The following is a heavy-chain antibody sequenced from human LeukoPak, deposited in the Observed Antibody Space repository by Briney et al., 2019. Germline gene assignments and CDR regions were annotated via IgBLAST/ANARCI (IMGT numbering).Heavy chain of an antibody. Sequence: SETLSLTCTVSGGSISSSSYYWGWIRQPPGKGLEWIGSIYYSGSTYYNPSLKSRVTISVDASKNQFSLKLSSVTAADTAVYYCARHPPSPFFDYWGQGTLVTVSS. CDR3: ARHPPSPFFDY. V-gene: IGHV4-39*01. D-gene: IGHD2-2*01. CDR1: GGSISSSSYY. J-gene: IGHJ4*02. CDR2: IYYSGST.